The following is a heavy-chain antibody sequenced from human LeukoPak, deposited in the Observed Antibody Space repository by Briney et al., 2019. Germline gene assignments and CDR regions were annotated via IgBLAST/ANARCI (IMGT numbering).Heavy chain of an antibody. V-gene: IGHV1-18*01. J-gene: IGHJ6*03. Sequence: ASVKLSCKASGYTFTSYGISWVRQAPGQGLEWMGWISAYNGNTNYAQKLQGRVTMTTDTSTSTTYMELRSLRSDDTAVYYCARVRAATTYYYYYMDVWGKGTTVTVSS. CDR3: ARVRAATTYYYYYMDV. CDR1: GYTFTSYG. D-gene: IGHD1-14*01. CDR2: ISAYNGNT.